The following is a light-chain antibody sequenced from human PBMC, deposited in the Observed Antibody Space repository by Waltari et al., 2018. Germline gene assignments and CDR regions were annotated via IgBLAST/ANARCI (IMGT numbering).Light chain of an antibody. J-gene: IGLJ1*01. CDR3: SSYAGNNIYV. CDR2: EVS. CDR1: SSDVGGYTY. Sequence: QSALTQPPSASGSPGQSVTISCPGTSSDVGGYTYVSCYQQHPGKAPKLMISEVSKRPSGVPDRFSGSKSGNTASLTVSGLQAEDEADYYCSSYAGNNIYVFGAGTKVTVL. V-gene: IGLV2-8*01.